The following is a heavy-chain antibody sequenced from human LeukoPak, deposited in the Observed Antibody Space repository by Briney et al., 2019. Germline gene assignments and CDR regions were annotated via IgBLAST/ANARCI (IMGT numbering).Heavy chain of an antibody. D-gene: IGHD6-19*01. CDR2: IDWDDDK. V-gene: IGHV2-70*11. Sequence: SGPTLVNPTQTFTLTCTFSGFSLSTSGMCVSWIRQPPGKALEWLARIDWDDDKYYSTSLKTRLTISKDTSKNQVVLTMTNMDPVDTATYYCARTPSAVAGTDYYYMDVWGKGTTVTISS. J-gene: IGHJ6*03. CDR1: GFSLSTSGMC. CDR3: ARTPSAVAGTDYYYMDV.